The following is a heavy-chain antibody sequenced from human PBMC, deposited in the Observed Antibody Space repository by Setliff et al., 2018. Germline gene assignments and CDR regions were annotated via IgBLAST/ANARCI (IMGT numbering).Heavy chain of an antibody. CDR2: ISHDGTNK. CDR1: GFTFSSYS. V-gene: IGHV3-30*18. D-gene: IGHD6-19*01. Sequence: GGSLRLSCAASGFTFSSYSMNWVRQAPGKGLEWVAVISHDGTNKYYADSVQGRFTISRDNSKNTLYLQMNSLRAEDTAVYYCAKDKGGSGWLTFDFWGQGALVTVSS. CDR3: AKDKGGSGWLTFDF. J-gene: IGHJ4*02.